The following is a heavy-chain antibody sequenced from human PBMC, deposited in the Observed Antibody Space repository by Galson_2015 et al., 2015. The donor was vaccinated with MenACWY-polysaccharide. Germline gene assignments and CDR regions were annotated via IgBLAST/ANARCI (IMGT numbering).Heavy chain of an antibody. J-gene: IGHJ5*02. CDR2: MNPNSGNT. V-gene: IGHV1-8*01. CDR1: GYTFSSYD. Sequence: SVKVSCKASGYTFSSYDTNWVRQTTGQGLEWMGWMNPNSGNTGYAQKFQGRVTMTRNTSISIAYMELSGLRSEDTAVYYCARGGKYYYDSSGYLNWFDPWGQGTLVTVSS. D-gene: IGHD3-22*01. CDR3: ARGGKYYYDSSGYLNWFDP.